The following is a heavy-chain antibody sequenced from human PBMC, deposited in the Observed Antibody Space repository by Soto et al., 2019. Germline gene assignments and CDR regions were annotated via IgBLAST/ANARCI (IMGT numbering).Heavy chain of an antibody. Sequence: HVQLVQSGGALKKPGASVKVSCNTSGYTLNTYFITWVRQAPGQGLEWMGWISPHNGNTNYAEKFQGRVTMTTDTITKTAYMELRNLRFDDTAVYYCARDTSNSFDYWGQGTLVPVSS. CDR3: ARDTSNSFDY. V-gene: IGHV1-18*01. CDR1: GYTLNTYF. CDR2: ISPHNGNT. D-gene: IGHD2-2*01. J-gene: IGHJ4*02.